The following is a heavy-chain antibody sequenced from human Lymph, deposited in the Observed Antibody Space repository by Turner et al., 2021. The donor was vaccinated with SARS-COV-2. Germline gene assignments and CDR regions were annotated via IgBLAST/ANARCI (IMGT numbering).Heavy chain of an antibody. CDR1: GGTFSSYA. V-gene: IGHV1-69*10. CDR3: ARVVGGFGELGYYYYYGMDV. Sequence: QVQLVQSGAEVKKPGSSVKVSCKASGGTFSSYAISWVRQAPGQGREWMGGIIHILRIATYAQKFQGRVTITADKSTSTAYRGLSSLRSEDTAVFYCARVVGGFGELGYYYYYGMDVWGQGTTVTVSS. J-gene: IGHJ6*02. D-gene: IGHD3-10*01. CDR2: IIHILRIA.